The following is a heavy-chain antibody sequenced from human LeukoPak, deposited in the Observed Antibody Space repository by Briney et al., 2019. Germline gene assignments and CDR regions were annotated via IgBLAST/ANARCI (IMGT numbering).Heavy chain of an antibody. CDR3: AKGSNSGYYYFDY. CDR2: ISYDERNK. V-gene: IGHV3-30*18. J-gene: IGHJ4*02. CDR1: GFTFSNYG. Sequence: GGSLRLSCAAPGFTFSNYGMHWVRQAPGKGLEWVASISYDERNKYYVDSVKGRFTISRDNSKNTLYLQMISLIVEDTAVYYCAKGSNSGYYYFDYWGQGTLVTVSS. D-gene: IGHD6-19*01.